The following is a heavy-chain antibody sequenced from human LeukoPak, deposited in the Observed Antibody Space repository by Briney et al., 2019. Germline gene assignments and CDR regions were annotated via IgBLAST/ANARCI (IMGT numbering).Heavy chain of an antibody. Sequence: GGSLRLSCEASGFTFTNAWMTWVRQAPGKGLEWVGRIKSKTDGGTTEYAATVKGRFTISRDDSKNTLFLQMDSLKTEDTAVYYRATFPSPWGQGTLVTVSS. CDR3: ATFPSP. CDR1: GFTFTNAW. J-gene: IGHJ5*02. CDR2: IKSKTDGGTT. V-gene: IGHV3-15*01.